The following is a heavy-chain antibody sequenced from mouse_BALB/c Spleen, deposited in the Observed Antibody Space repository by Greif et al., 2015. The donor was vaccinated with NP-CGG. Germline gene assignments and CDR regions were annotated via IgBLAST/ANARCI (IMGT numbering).Heavy chain of an antibody. CDR1: GYTLTSYW. V-gene: IGHV1-7*01. CDR3: ARKDYYGSSPYWYFDV. J-gene: IGHJ1*01. D-gene: IGHD1-1*01. Sequence: QVQLQQSGAELAKPGASVKMSCKASGYTLTSYWMHWVKQRPGQGLEWIGYINPSTGYTEYNQKFKDKATLTADKSSSTAYMQLSSLTSEDSAVYYCARKDYYGSSPYWYFDVWGAGTTVTVSP. CDR2: INPSTGYT.